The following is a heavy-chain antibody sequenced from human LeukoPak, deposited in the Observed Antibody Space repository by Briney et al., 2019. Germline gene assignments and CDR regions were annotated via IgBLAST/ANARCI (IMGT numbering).Heavy chain of an antibody. Sequence: GASVKVSCKASGGTFSSYAISWVRQAPGQGLEWMGRIIPIFGTANYAQKFQGRVTITTDESTSTAYMELSSLRSEDTAVYYCASYLPGGGDGNWFDPWGQGTLVTVSS. CDR1: GGTFSSYA. D-gene: IGHD2-21*01. V-gene: IGHV1-69*05. CDR3: ASYLPGGGDGNWFDP. J-gene: IGHJ5*02. CDR2: IIPIFGTA.